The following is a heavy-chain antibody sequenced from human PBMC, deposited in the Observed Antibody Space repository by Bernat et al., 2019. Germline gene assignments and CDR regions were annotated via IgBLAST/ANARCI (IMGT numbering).Heavy chain of an antibody. V-gene: IGHV3-33*01. J-gene: IGHJ6*03. CDR2: IWYDGSNK. CDR3: ARDSRFSGVYYMDV. CDR1: GFTFSSYG. Sequence: QVQLVESGGGVVQPGRSLRLSCAASGFTFSSYGMHWVRQAPGKWLEWVAVIWYDGSNKYYADSVKGRFTISRDNSKNTLYLQMNSLRAEDTAVYYCARDSRFSGVYYMDVWGKGTTVTVSS. D-gene: IGHD3-3*01.